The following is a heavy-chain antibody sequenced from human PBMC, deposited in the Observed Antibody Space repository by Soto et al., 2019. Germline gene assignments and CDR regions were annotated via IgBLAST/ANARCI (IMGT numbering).Heavy chain of an antibody. J-gene: IGHJ4*02. Sequence: PGGSLRLSCAASGLTFSDYYMSWIRQAPGKGLEWVSYISSSSSYTNYADSVKGRFTISRDNAKNSLYLQMNSLRAEDTAVYYCARAHSLSKWFGEFAAFDYWGQGTLVTVSS. D-gene: IGHD3-10*01. V-gene: IGHV3-11*06. CDR1: GLTFSDYY. CDR2: ISSSSSYT. CDR3: ARAHSLSKWFGEFAAFDY.